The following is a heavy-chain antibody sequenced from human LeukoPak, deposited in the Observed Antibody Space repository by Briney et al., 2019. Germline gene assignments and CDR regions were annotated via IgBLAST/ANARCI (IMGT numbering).Heavy chain of an antibody. CDR1: GFTFSNAW. CDR3: ARETGSFGVVIEGSIYYYYMDV. CDR2: IKSKTDGGTT. V-gene: IGHV3-15*05. J-gene: IGHJ6*03. Sequence: GGSLRLSCAASGFTFSNAWMSWVRQAPGKGLEWVGRIKSKTDGGTTDYAAPVKGRFTISRDNAKNSLYLQMNSLRAEDTALYYCARETGSFGVVIEGSIYYYYMDVWGKGTTVTISS. D-gene: IGHD3-3*01.